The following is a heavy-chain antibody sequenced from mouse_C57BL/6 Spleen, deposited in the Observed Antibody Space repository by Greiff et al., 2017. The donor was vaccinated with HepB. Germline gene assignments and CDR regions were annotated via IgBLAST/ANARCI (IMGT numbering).Heavy chain of an antibody. CDR3: ARSDYGSLYFDV. CDR1: GYAFSSSW. J-gene: IGHJ1*03. Sequence: QVQLQQSGPELVKPGASVKISCKASGYAFSSSWMNWVKQRPGKGLEWIGRIYPGDGDTNYNGKFKGKATLTADKSSSTAYMQLSSLTSEDSAVYFCARSDYGSLYFDVWGTGTTVTVSS. V-gene: IGHV1-82*01. D-gene: IGHD1-1*01. CDR2: IYPGDGDT.